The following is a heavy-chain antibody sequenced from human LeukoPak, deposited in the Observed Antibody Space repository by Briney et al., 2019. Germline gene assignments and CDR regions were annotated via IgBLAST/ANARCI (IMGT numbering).Heavy chain of an antibody. CDR3: VNQISGWVY. D-gene: IGHD6-19*01. J-gene: IGHJ4*02. CDR1: GFTFSSRP. CDR2: SSGNGGST. V-gene: IGHV3-64D*06. Sequence: AGGSLRLSCSASGFTFSSRPMHWVRQAPGKGLEYVSGSSGNGGSTYYADSVKGRFTISRDNSKNTVYLQMSSLRPEDTAVYYCVNQISGWVYWGQGTLVTVSS.